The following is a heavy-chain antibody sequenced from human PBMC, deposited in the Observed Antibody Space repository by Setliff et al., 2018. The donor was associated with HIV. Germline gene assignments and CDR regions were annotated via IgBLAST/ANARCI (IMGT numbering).Heavy chain of an antibody. CDR3: ARSDISGTGYFDS. D-gene: IGHD1-20*01. CDR1: GYTFTGYN. CDR2: INPGSGAT. J-gene: IGHJ4*02. V-gene: IGHV1-46*01. Sequence: ASVKVSCKASGYTFTGYNLHWLRQAPGQGLEWMGVINPGSGATIYAQNFRGRVSMTRDTSTTTVYMELYSLRSEDTAVYHCARSDISGTGYFDSWGQGTLVTVSS.